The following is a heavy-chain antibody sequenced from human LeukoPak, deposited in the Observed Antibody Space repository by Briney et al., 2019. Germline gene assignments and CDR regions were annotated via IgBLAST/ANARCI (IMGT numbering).Heavy chain of an antibody. V-gene: IGHV3-43*01. CDR3: VLNYGSGSHLENFDY. J-gene: IGHJ4*02. Sequence: GGSLRLSCAASGFTFDDYTMHWVRQAPGKGLEWVSLINWDGGSTYYADSVKGRFTISRDNSKDSLYLQMNSLRTEDTALYYCVLNYGSGSHLENFDYWGQGTLVTVSS. D-gene: IGHD3-10*01. CDR2: INWDGGST. CDR1: GFTFDDYT.